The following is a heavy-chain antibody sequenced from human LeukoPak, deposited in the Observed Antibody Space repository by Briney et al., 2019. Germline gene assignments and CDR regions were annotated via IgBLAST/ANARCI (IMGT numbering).Heavy chain of an antibody. CDR2: ISPSGDST. D-gene: IGHD3-10*01. V-gene: IGHV1-46*01. Sequence: ASVKVSCKAFGYTFTRKYMHWVRQAPGQGPEWMGVISPSGDSTAYAQKFQGRITLTRDMSTSTVYMELSSLRSEDTVVYYCARDMGGLIKKNYFDYWGQGTLVTVSS. CDR1: GYTFTRKY. CDR3: ARDMGGLIKKNYFDY. J-gene: IGHJ4*02.